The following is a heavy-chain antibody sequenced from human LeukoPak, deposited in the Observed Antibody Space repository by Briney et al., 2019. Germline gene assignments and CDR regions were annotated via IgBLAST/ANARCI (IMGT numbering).Heavy chain of an antibody. D-gene: IGHD4-11*01. CDR3: ARDRVTTGGFDH. CDR1: GGSFSNY. V-gene: IGHV4-34*01. CDR2: INQRGST. Sequence: PSETLSLTCAVYGGSFSNYWSWIRQPPGKGLEWIGEINQRGSTKYNPSLKSRVTISDDTSKKQFSLKLSFVTAADTAVYYCARDRVTTGGFDHWGQGTLVTVSS. J-gene: IGHJ5*02.